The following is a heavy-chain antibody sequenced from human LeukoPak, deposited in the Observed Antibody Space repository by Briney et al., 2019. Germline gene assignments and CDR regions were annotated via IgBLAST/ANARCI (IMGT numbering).Heavy chain of an antibody. D-gene: IGHD5-12*01. CDR3: ARVRATFSPHFDN. CDR1: GFTFGDYA. CDR2: IRSKAYGGTT. Sequence: GGSLRLSCTASGFTFGDYAMSWFRQAPGKGLEWVGFIRSKAYGGTTEYAASVKGRFTISRDDSKSIAYLQMNSLRAEDTAVYYCARVRATFSPHFDNWGQGTLVTVSS. V-gene: IGHV3-49*03. J-gene: IGHJ4*02.